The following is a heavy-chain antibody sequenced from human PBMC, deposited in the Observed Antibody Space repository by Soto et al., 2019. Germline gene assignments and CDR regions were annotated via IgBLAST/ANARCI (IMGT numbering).Heavy chain of an antibody. Sequence: GASVKVSCKASGYTFTSYGISWVRQAPGQGLEWMGWISAYNGNTNYAQKLQGRVTMTTDTSTSTAYMELRSLRSDDTAVYYCARDGSGYDSVYYFDYWRQGTLVTVSS. V-gene: IGHV1-18*01. CDR3: ARDGSGYDSVYYFDY. CDR2: ISAYNGNT. CDR1: GYTFTSYG. J-gene: IGHJ4*02. D-gene: IGHD5-12*01.